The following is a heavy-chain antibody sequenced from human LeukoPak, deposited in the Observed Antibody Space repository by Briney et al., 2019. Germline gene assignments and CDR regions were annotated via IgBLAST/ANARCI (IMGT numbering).Heavy chain of an antibody. J-gene: IGHJ6*03. Sequence: PSETLSLTCTVSAGSISSSDYYWGWIRQSPGEGLEWIGRISYSGNTYYNPSLKSRVTISVDTSKNHFSLRLSSVTAADTAVYFCSRLTHSYYSDTSGYYPYYYMDVWAEGTTVTVSS. D-gene: IGHD3-22*01. V-gene: IGHV4-39*02. CDR3: SRLTHSYYSDTSGYYPYYYMDV. CDR1: AGSISSSDYY. CDR2: ISYSGNT.